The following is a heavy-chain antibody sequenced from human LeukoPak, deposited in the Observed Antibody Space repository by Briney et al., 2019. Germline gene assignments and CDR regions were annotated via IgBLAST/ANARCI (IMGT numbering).Heavy chain of an antibody. D-gene: IGHD4-17*01. CDR3: ARGRDYGDYYYYGMDV. CDR2: IYYSGST. CDR1: GGSISSYY. J-gene: IGHJ6*02. V-gene: IGHV4-59*01. Sequence: SETLSLTCTVSGGSISSYYWSWIRQPPGKGLEWIGYIYYSGSTNYNPSLKSRVTISVDTSKNQFSLKLSSVTAADTAVYYCARGRDYGDYYYYGMDVWGQGTTVTVFS.